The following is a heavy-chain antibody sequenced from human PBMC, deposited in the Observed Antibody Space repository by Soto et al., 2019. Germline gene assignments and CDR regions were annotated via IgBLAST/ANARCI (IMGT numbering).Heavy chain of an antibody. CDR2: MNPNSGNT. J-gene: IGHJ6*02. Sequence: GXSAKVSSKSSGYTFPSYDINWVRQATEQGLEWMGWMNPNSGNTGYAQKFQGRVTMTRNTSISTAYMELSSLRSEDTAVYYCARSSVCTNGVCYIPYYYYGMDVWGQGTTVTVYS. CDR3: ARSSVCTNGVCYIPYYYYGMDV. CDR1: GYTFPSYD. V-gene: IGHV1-8*01. D-gene: IGHD2-8*01.